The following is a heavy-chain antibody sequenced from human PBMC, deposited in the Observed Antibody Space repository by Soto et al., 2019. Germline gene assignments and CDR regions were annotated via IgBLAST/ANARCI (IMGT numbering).Heavy chain of an antibody. J-gene: IGHJ6*02. CDR1: GFTFSSYW. V-gene: IGHV3-74*01. Sequence: GDSLRLSCAASGFTFSSYWMHWVRQAPGKGLGWVSRINSDGSSTRYADDVEGRFPSSRDNAMSTVNLQMNSRRAADTGVYYCARYGRQLWVYYYGMDVWGQGTTLTVS. CDR2: INSDGSST. D-gene: IGHD5-18*01. CDR3: ARYGRQLWVYYYGMDV.